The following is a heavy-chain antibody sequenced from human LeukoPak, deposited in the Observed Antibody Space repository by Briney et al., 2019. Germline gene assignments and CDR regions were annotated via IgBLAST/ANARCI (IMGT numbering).Heavy chain of an antibody. CDR3: ARERYGDYDNNWFDP. CDR2: ISSSSSYI. CDR1: GFTFSSYS. D-gene: IGHD4-17*01. Sequence: NPGGSLRLSCAASGFTFSSYSMNWVRQAPGKGLEWVSSISSSSSYIYYADSVKGRFTISRDNAKNSLYLQMNSLRAEDTAVYYCARERYGDYDNNWFDPWGQGTLVTVSS. V-gene: IGHV3-21*01. J-gene: IGHJ5*02.